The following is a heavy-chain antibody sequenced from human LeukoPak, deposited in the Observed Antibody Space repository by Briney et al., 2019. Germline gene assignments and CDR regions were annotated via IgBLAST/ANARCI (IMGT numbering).Heavy chain of an antibody. Sequence: SAKVSCKASGGTSSSYTISCVRPAPGQGLERMGGIIPIFGTANYAQTLQRRVTPTADASTSTDYMELSRLRSEETAVYYCATAGRGDYYYGMDVWGKGTTVTVS. CDR3: ATAGRGDYYYGMDV. D-gene: IGHD1-26*01. CDR1: GGTSSSYT. J-gene: IGHJ6*04. V-gene: IGHV1-69*01. CDR2: IIPIFGTA.